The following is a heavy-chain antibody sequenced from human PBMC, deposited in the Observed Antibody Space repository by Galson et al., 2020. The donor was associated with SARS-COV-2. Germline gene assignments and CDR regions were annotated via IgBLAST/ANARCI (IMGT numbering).Heavy chain of an antibody. V-gene: IGHV1-46*01. J-gene: IGHJ5*02. D-gene: IGHD6-19*01. Sequence: ASVKVSCKASGYTFTSYYMHWVRQAPGQGLEWMGIINPSGGSTSYAQKFQGRVTMTRDTSTSTVYMELSSLRSEDTAVYYCARDSFIAVAGTLNRGWFDPWGQGTLVTVSS. CDR2: INPSGGST. CDR1: GYTFTSYY. CDR3: ARDSFIAVAGTLNRGWFDP.